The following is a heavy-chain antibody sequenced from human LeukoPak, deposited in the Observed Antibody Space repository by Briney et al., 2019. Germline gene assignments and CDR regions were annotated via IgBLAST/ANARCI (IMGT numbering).Heavy chain of an antibody. CDR2: ISYDGSNR. V-gene: IGHV3-30*18. CDR3: AKAVRLAYGTGYYSFDY. Sequence: GGSPRLSCAASGFTFGSYAMSWVRQAPGKGLEWVAVISYDGSNRYYADSVKGRFTISRDSSKHTLYLQMNSLRAEDTAVYYCAKAVRLAYGTGYYSFDYWGQGTLVTVSS. CDR1: GFTFGSYA. D-gene: IGHD3/OR15-3a*01. J-gene: IGHJ4*02.